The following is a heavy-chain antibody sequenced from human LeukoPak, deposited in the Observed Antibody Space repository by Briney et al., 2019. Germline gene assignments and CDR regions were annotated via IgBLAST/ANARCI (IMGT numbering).Heavy chain of an antibody. V-gene: IGHV4-39*07. CDR3: ATLSGDCSSTSCHDNWFDP. Sequence: SETLSLTCTVSGGSISTSSFYWGWIRQPPGKGLEWIGEINHSGSTNYNPSLKSRVTISVDTSKNQFSLKLTSVTAADTAVYYCATLSGDCSSTSCHDNWFDPWGQGTLVTVSS. CDR2: INHSGST. D-gene: IGHD2-2*01. J-gene: IGHJ5*02. CDR1: GGSISTSSFY.